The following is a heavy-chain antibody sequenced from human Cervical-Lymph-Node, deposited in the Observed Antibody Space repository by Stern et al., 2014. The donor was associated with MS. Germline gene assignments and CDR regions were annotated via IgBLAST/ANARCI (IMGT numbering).Heavy chain of an antibody. CDR2: INPSGGGP. V-gene: IGHV1-46*01. CDR3: ARYPYVAVGATPFDY. J-gene: IGHJ4*02. D-gene: IGHD1-26*01. CDR1: GYTFTSYY. Sequence: QVQLVQSGAEVKKPGASVKVSCKASGYTFTSYYMYWVRQAPGQGLEWMGIINPSGGGPTYAQNFQGRVTMTRDTSTSTVYMELSSLTSEDTAVYYCARYPYVAVGATPFDYWGQGTLVTVSS.